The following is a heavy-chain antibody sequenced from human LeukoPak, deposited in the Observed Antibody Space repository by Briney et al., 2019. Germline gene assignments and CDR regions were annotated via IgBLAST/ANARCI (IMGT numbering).Heavy chain of an antibody. Sequence: GGSLRLSCAASGFTFSSYWMHWVRQAPGKGLEWVAVISYDGSNKYYADSVKGRFTISRDNSKNTLYLQMNSLRAEDTAVYYCAKDFGDYDYVWGSYRLDYWGQGTLVTVSS. CDR3: AKDFGDYDYVWGSYRLDY. J-gene: IGHJ4*02. CDR1: GFTFSSYW. D-gene: IGHD3-16*02. CDR2: ISYDGSNK. V-gene: IGHV3-30*18.